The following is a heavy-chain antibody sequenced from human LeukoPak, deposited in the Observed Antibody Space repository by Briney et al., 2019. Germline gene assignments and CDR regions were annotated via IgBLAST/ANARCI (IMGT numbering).Heavy chain of an antibody. V-gene: IGHV1-69*04. J-gene: IGHJ4*02. CDR3: SKDWPRVRATKVGVY. CDR1: GGTFSSYA. D-gene: IGHD1-26*01. CDR2: IIPILGIT. Sequence: SVKVSCKASGGTFSSYAISWVRQAPGQGLEWMGRIIPILGITNYTQSFQGRVTITADKSTNTAYMELSSLRSEATAGHYCSKDWPRVRATKVGVYWGQGTLVTVSS.